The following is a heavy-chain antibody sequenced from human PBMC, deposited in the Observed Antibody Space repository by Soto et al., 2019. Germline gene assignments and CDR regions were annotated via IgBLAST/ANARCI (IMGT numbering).Heavy chain of an antibody. CDR1: GGSISSGGYS. CDR2: IYHSGST. V-gene: IGHV4-30-2*01. J-gene: IGHJ4*02. D-gene: IGHD1-26*01. Sequence: QLQLQESGAGLVKPSQTLSLTCAVSGGSISSGGYSWSWIRQPPGKGLEWIGYIYHSGSTYYNPSLKSRVTISVERSKNKFSRKLSSVTAADTAVYYCASSRGRPGPLAYWGQGTLVTVSS. CDR3: ASSRGRPGPLAY.